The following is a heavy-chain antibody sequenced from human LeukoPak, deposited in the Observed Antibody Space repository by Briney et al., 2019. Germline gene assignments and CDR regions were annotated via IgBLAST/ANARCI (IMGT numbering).Heavy chain of an antibody. CDR3: VKDRSATYSFDC. V-gene: IGHV3-64D*06. CDR1: GFTFSSYT. CDR2: IHNDGKIT. D-gene: IGHD1-26*01. J-gene: IGHJ4*02. Sequence: GGSLRLSCSASGFTFSSYTMHWVRQAPGKGLEFVSAIHNDGKITYYADSVNGRFTISRDNSRNKLYLQVSSLRVEDTAVYYCVKDRSATYSFDCWGQGTLVTVSS.